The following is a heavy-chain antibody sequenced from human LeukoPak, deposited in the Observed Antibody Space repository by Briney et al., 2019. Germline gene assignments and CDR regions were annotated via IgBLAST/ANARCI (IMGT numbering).Heavy chain of an antibody. D-gene: IGHD2-15*01. Sequence: SETLSLTCAVSGVSISSGGYSWSWIRQPPGKGLEWIGYIYHSGSTYYNPSLKSRVTISVDRFKHQFSLKLSSVTAADTAVYYCARAMVVAATHFDYWGQGTLVTVSS. J-gene: IGHJ4*02. V-gene: IGHV4-30-2*01. CDR3: ARAMVVAATHFDY. CDR1: GVSISSGGYS. CDR2: IYHSGST.